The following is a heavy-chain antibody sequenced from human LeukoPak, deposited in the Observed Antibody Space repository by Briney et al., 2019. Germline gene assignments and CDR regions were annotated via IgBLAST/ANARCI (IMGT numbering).Heavy chain of an antibody. CDR1: GFTFNIYS. J-gene: IGHJ6*02. CDR2: ISPDGSSE. V-gene: IGHV3-30*04. D-gene: IGHD2-2*01. CDR3: ARCIVVIPVVRGGGYYGMDV. Sequence: GGSLRLSCAASGFTFNIYSMHWVRQAPGKGLEWVAVISPDGSSENYADSVRGRFTISRDNAKKTLYLQLNSLGPEDTAVYYCARCIVVIPVVRGGGYYGMDVWGQGTTVTVSS.